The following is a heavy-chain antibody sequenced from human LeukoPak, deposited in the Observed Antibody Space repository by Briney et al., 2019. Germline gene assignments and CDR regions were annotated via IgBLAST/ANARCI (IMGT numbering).Heavy chain of an antibody. Sequence: GGSLSLSCAASGFTFDDYAMHWVRHAPGKGLEWVSGISWISGSIGYADSVKGRFTISRDNAKNSLYLQMNSLRAEDTALYYCAKGLLHYYDSSGTLDYWGQGTLVTVSS. CDR3: AKGLLHYYDSSGTLDY. CDR2: ISWISGSI. V-gene: IGHV3-9*01. D-gene: IGHD3-22*01. J-gene: IGHJ4*02. CDR1: GFTFDDYA.